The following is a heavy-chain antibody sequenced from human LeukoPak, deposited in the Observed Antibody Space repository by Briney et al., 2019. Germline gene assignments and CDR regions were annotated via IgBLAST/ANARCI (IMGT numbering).Heavy chain of an antibody. J-gene: IGHJ5*02. V-gene: IGHV3-21*01. CDR2: TSSGSNYI. CDR3: ARDPSSGWYLKGWFDP. Sequence: PGGSLRLSCAASGFTFASYGMNWVRKAPGKGLEWVSSTSSGSNYIYYADSVKGRFTISRDNAKNSLSLQMNSLIAEDTAVYYCARDPSSGWYLKGWFDPWGQGTLVTVSS. D-gene: IGHD6-19*01. CDR1: GFTFASYG.